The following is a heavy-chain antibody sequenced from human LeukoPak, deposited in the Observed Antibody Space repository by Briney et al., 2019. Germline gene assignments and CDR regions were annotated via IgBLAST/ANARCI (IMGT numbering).Heavy chain of an antibody. J-gene: IGHJ1*01. D-gene: IGHD6-25*01. V-gene: IGHV4-4*09. CDR2: IYDNGVT. CDR3: AGSGHRYSRD. Sequence: SETLSLSCNVSGDSVSSGYWTWIRQSPAKGLEWIGFIYDNGVTDYNPSLKSRLIISLDTSKNQFSLNLRSVSAADSAIYYCAGSGHRYSRDWGQGILVTVSS. CDR1: GDSVSSGY.